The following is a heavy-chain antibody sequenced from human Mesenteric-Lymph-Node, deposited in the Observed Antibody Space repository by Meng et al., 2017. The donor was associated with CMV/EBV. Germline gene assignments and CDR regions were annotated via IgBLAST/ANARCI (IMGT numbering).Heavy chain of an antibody. D-gene: IGHD2-15*01. CDR2: ISYSGST. V-gene: IGHV4-39*07. Sequence: SETLSLTCTVSGGSVSSNSYYWGWIRQPPGKGLEWIGTISYSGSTFYYPSLKSRVTMSLDTSKNQFSLRLSSVTAADTAVYYCARRSSTGFDWFDPWGQGTLVTVSS. CDR1: GGSVSSNSYY. CDR3: ARRSSTGFDWFDP. J-gene: IGHJ5*02.